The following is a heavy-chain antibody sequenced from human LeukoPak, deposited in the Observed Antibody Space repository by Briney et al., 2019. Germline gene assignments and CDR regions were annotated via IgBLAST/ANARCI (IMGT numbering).Heavy chain of an antibody. V-gene: IGHV4-61*05. CDR1: GDSISNSNYY. Sequence: PSETLSLTCTVSGDSISNSNYYWGWFRQPPGRGLEWIGYIYTSGSTNYNPSLKSRVTISVDTSKNQFSLKLSSVTAADTAVYYCAGGGYDSSGQPLGYWGQGTLVTVSS. CDR3: AGGGYDSSGQPLGY. D-gene: IGHD3-22*01. J-gene: IGHJ4*02. CDR2: IYTSGST.